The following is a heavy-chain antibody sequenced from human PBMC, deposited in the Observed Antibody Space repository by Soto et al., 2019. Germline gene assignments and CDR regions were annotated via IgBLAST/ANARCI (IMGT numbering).Heavy chain of an antibody. CDR3: ARGLNYYDSSGFPRYFDY. CDR2: IIPILGIA. CDR1: GGTFSSYT. J-gene: IGHJ4*02. V-gene: IGHV1-69*02. Sequence: GASVKVSCKASGGTFSSYTISWVRQAPGQGLEWMGRIIPILGIANYAQKFQGRVTITADKSTSTAYMELSSLRSEDTAVYYCARGLNYYDSSGFPRYFDYWGQGTLVTV. D-gene: IGHD3-22*01.